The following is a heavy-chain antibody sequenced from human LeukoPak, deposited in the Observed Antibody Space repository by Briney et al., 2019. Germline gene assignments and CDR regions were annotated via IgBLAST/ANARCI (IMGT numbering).Heavy chain of an antibody. CDR2: INPNSGAT. J-gene: IGHJ4*01. V-gene: IGHV1-2*02. D-gene: IGHD3-16*01. CDR1: GYTLADYY. CDR3: ARGRRILGGPENAGDFFDF. Sequence: ASVKVSCKASGYTLADYYLHWVRQAPGQGLKWMGWINPNSGATHYAQSFQARVTMTRDTSIASSYMELTGLESDDTAVYYCARGRRILGGPENAGDFFDFWGQGSLVTVSS.